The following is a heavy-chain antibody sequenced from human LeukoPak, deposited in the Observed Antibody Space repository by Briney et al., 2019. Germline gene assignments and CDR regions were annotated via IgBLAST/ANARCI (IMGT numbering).Heavy chain of an antibody. D-gene: IGHD3-9*01. Sequence: SETLSLTCAVSGGSISSGGYSWSWIRQPPGKGLEWIGYIYHSGSTYYNPSLKSRVTISVDRSKNQFSLKLSSVTAADTAVYYCARAYYDILTGTVGPLDYWGQGTLVTVSS. J-gene: IGHJ4*02. CDR3: ARAYYDILTGTVGPLDY. V-gene: IGHV4-30-2*01. CDR1: GGSISSGGYS. CDR2: IYHSGST.